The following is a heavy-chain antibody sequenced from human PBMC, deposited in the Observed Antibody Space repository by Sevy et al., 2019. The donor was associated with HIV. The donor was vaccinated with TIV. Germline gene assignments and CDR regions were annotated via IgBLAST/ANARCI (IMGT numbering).Heavy chain of an antibody. CDR3: AKGGGGHYDPDEIGYYFYYYNMDV. CDR2: ISGSGTRT. CDR1: GFSFDSYG. V-gene: IGHV3-23*01. D-gene: IGHD3-22*01. Sequence: GGSLRLSCAVSGFSFDSYGMTWVRQAPGKGLEWVSGISGSGTRTYYADSVKGSFIISRDNSKNTLYLQMNSLRIEDKGMYYCAKGGGGHYDPDEIGYYFYYYNMDVWGKGTTVTVSS. J-gene: IGHJ6*03.